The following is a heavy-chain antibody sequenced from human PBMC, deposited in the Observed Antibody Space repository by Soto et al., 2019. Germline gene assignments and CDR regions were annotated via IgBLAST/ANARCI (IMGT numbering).Heavy chain of an antibody. CDR3: ARGSIAAAGGSDY. V-gene: IGHV3-53*01. CDR2: IYSGGST. Sequence: XGALRLSCSASGFTVSSNYMSWVRQAPGKGLEWVSVIYSGGSTYYADSVKGRFTISRDNSKNTLYLQMNSLRAEDTAVYYCARGSIAAAGGSDYWGQGTLVTVSS. CDR1: GFTVSSNY. D-gene: IGHD6-13*01. J-gene: IGHJ4*02.